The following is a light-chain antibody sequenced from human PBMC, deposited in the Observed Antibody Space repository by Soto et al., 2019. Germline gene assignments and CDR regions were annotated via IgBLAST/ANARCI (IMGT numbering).Light chain of an antibody. CDR3: QQYGSSPPYT. CDR1: QSVSSSY. J-gene: IGKJ2*01. Sequence: EIVLTQSPGTLYLSPGERATLSCRASQSVSSSYLAWYQQKPGQAPRLLIYGASSRATGIPDRFSGSGSGTDFTLTISRLEPEDFAAYYCQQYGSSPPYTFGQGTKLEIK. V-gene: IGKV3-20*01. CDR2: GAS.